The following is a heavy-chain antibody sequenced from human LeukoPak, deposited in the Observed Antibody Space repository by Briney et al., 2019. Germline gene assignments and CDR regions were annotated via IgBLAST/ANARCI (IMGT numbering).Heavy chain of an antibody. D-gene: IGHD2-2*02. CDR2: ISAYNGNT. CDR1: GYTFTSYG. V-gene: IGHV1-18*01. Sequence: ASVKVSCKASGYTFTSYGISWVRQAPGQGLEWMGWISAYNGNTNYAQKLQGRVTMTTDTSTSTAYMELRSLRSDDTAVYYCARDSADIVVVPAAILHAFDIWGQGTMVTVSS. J-gene: IGHJ3*02. CDR3: ARDSADIVVVPAAILHAFDI.